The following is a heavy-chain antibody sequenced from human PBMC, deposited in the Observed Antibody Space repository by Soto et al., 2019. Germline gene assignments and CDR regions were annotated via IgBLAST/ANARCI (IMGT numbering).Heavy chain of an antibody. D-gene: IGHD3-10*01. CDR1: GFIFSHYW. CDR2: IKEDGSER. CDR3: ARATGADKEDY. Sequence: EVQLVESGGGLVQPGGSLRLSCAASGFIFSHYWMSWVRQAPGKGLEWVANIKEDGSERYYVDSVKGRFTISRDNAKNSLCLQMNSLGAEDTAVYYCARATGADKEDYWGQGTLVTVSS. J-gene: IGHJ4*02. V-gene: IGHV3-7*04.